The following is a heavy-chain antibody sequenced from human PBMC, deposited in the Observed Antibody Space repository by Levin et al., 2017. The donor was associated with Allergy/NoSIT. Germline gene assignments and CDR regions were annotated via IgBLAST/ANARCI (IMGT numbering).Heavy chain of an antibody. J-gene: IGHJ3*02. CDR2: IYSAGTT. CDR3: ARSRDGYNFLRFDI. Sequence: GGSLRLSCAASGFTVSSNYMSWVRQAPGKGLEWVSVIYSAGTTYYADSVKGRFTISRDNSKNTLYLQMNSLRAEDTAVYYCARSRDGYNFLRFDIWGQGTMVTVSS. V-gene: IGHV3-66*01. CDR1: GFTVSSNY. D-gene: IGHD5-24*01.